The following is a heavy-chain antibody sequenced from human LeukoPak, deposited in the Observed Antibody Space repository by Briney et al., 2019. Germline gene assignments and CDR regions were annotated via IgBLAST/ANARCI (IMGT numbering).Heavy chain of an antibody. Sequence: ASVKVSCKASGYTFTGYYMHWLRQAPGQGLEWMGRINPNSGGTNYAHKFQGRVTMTRDTSISTAYMELSRLRSDDTAVYYCARTRYSGSQIDYWGQGTLVTVSS. J-gene: IGHJ4*02. D-gene: IGHD1-26*01. CDR3: ARTRYSGSQIDY. CDR2: INPNSGGT. CDR1: GYTFTGYY. V-gene: IGHV1-2*06.